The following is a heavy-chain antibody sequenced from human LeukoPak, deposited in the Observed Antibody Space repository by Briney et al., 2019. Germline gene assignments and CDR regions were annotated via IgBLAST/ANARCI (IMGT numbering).Heavy chain of an antibody. CDR2: IRGSGVGST. D-gene: IGHD2-15*01. CDR3: AKAPVTTCRGAFCYPFDY. V-gene: IGHV3-23*01. CDR1: AFTFSTYD. Sequence: QTGGSLRLSCAASAFTFSTYDLNWVRQAPEKGLEWVSGIRGSGVGSTYYADSVKGRFTISRDNSKNTLYLQMNSLRAEDTAVYYCAKAPVTTCRGAFCYPFDYWGLGTLVTVSS. J-gene: IGHJ4*02.